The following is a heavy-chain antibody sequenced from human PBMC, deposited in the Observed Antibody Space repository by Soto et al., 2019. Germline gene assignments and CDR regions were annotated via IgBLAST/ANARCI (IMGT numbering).Heavy chain of an antibody. D-gene: IGHD5-18*01. CDR2: IYYSGGT. Sequence: PSETLSLTCTVSSGSISSGGYYWSWIRQHPGKGLEWIGYIYYSGGTYYNPSLRSRVTISIDTSKNQFSLNLTSVTAADTAVYYCARESFYSYGSTWDYWGQGTLVTVSS. CDR3: ARESFYSYGSTWDY. V-gene: IGHV4-31*03. CDR1: SGSISSGGYY. J-gene: IGHJ4*02.